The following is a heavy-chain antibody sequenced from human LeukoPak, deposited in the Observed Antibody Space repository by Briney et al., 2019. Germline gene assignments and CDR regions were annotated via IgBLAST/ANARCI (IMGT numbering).Heavy chain of an antibody. J-gene: IGHJ3*02. CDR2: INPKSGGT. CDR1: GYTFTRYY. V-gene: IGHV1-2*02. CDR3: ARGGDDYDSSGYYDDAFDI. D-gene: IGHD3-22*01. Sequence: ASVKVSCKASGYTFTRYYIHWVRQAPGQGLEWMGWINPKSGGTNYAQKLQGRGTMTRDTSINTAYMELSRLRSGDTTVYYCARGGDDYDSSGYYDDAFDIWGQGAMVTVSS.